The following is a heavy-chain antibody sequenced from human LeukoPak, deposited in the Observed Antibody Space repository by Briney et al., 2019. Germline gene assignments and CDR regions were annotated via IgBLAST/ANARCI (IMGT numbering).Heavy chain of an antibody. CDR1: GFTFSNYD. V-gene: IGHV3-13*01. J-gene: IGHJ3*02. D-gene: IGHD3-22*01. CDR2: IGNGGDT. Sequence: PGGSLRLACVASGFTFSNYDMHWVRHGTGRGLEWVSGIGNGGDTHYPDSVKGRFTISRENAKNSLYLQMNSLRVGDTAMYYCARAARFYGSSGAHAFDIWGQGTMVTVS. CDR3: ARAARFYGSSGAHAFDI.